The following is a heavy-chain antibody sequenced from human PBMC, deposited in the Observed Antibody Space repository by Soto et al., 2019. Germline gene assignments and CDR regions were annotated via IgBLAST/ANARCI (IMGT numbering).Heavy chain of an antibody. CDR1: GGSIGTYY. CDR2: IYYRGNT. V-gene: IGHV4-59*08. D-gene: IGHD3-9*01. Sequence: SETLSLTCTVSGGSIGTYYRSWIRQPPGKGLERIGYIYYRGNTDYNPSLKSRVTISLDTPKNHLSLKLSSVTAADTAVYYCARHPGYYDILTGYTTYYFDYWGQGILVTVS. CDR3: ARHPGYYDILTGYTTYYFDY. J-gene: IGHJ4*02.